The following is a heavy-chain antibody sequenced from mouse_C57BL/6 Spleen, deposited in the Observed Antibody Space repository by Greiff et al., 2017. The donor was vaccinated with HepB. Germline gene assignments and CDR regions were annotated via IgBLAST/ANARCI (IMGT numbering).Heavy chain of an antibody. Sequence: VQLQQPGAELVKPGASVTLSCTASGYTFTSYWMHWVKQRPGRGLEWIGRIDPNSGGTKYNEKFKSKATLTVDKPSSTAYMQLSSLTSEDSAVYYCAMDYYGSSLAYWGQGTLVTVSA. J-gene: IGHJ3*01. V-gene: IGHV1-72*01. CDR3: AMDYYGSSLAY. CDR1: GYTFTSYW. CDR2: IDPNSGGT. D-gene: IGHD1-1*01.